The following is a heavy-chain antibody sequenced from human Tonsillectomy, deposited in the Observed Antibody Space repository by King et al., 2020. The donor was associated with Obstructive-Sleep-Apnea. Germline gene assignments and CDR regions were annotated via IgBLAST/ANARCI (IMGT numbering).Heavy chain of an antibody. J-gene: IGHJ4*02. CDR2: MNPNSGNS. CDR3: ARAYYDILTGTYYFDY. V-gene: IGHV1-8*01. Sequence: VQLVQSGAEVKKPGASVKVSCKASGYTFTSYDINWVRQATGQGLEWMGWMNPNSGNSGYAQKFQGRVTMTRNTSTSTAYMELSSLRSEDTAVYYCARAYYDILTGTYYFDYWGQGTLVTVSS. CDR1: GYTFTSYD. D-gene: IGHD3-9*01.